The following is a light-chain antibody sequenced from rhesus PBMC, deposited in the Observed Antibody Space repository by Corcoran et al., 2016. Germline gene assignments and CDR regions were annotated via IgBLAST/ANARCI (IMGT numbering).Light chain of an antibody. CDR1: QGISSW. CDR2: KAC. CDR3: QQYSSRPPT. Sequence: DIQMTQSPSSLSASVGDTVTITCRASQGISSWLAWYQQKPGKAPKLVIYKACSLQRGVPSRVSGSGSVTDVTLTISSLQSEDFATYYCQQYSSRPPTFGGGTKVEIK. J-gene: IGKJ4*01. V-gene: IGKV1-22*01.